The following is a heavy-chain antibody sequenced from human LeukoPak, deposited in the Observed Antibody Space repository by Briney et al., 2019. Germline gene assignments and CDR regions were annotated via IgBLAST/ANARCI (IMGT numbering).Heavy chain of an antibody. Sequence: PSETLSLTCTVSGGSISSYYWSWIRQPPGKGLEWIGYIYYSGSTDYNPSLKSRVTISVDTSKNQFSLKLSSVTAADTAVYYCARPESGSSLSYFDYWGQGTLATVSS. CDR3: ARPESGSSLSYFDY. D-gene: IGHD1-26*01. CDR2: IYYSGST. V-gene: IGHV4-59*01. CDR1: GGSISSYY. J-gene: IGHJ4*02.